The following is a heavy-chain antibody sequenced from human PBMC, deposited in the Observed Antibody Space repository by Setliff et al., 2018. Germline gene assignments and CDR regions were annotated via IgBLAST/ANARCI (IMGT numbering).Heavy chain of an antibody. CDR1: GYSFTDYW. J-gene: IGHJ3*02. V-gene: IGHV5-51*01. Sequence: PGESLKISCKGSGYSFTDYWIGWARQMPGEGLEWMGIIHPSNSDTVYSPSFQGQVTISADRSITTAYLQWSSLKASDTAIYYCARNRVALYDAFDIWGQGTMVTVSS. CDR2: IHPSNSDT. D-gene: IGHD5-12*01. CDR3: ARNRVALYDAFDI.